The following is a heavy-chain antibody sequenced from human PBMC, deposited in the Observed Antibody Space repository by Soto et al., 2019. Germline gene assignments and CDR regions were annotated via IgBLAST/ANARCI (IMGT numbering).Heavy chain of an antibody. CDR1: GYTFTNYG. J-gene: IGHJ4*02. CDR2: ISAYSGNT. Sequence: QVPLVQSGAEVKKPGASVKVSCKASGYTFTNYGISWVRQAPGQGLDWMGWISAYSGNTNYAQDLQDRVTMTTDTSTNTASMELRSLRSDDTAVYYCARSGQNWNYILDYWGQGTLVTASS. D-gene: IGHD1-7*01. CDR3: ARSGQNWNYILDY. V-gene: IGHV1-18*01.